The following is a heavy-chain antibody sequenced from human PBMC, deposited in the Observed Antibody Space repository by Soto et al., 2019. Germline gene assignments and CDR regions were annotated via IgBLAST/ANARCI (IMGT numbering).Heavy chain of an antibody. CDR2: IYYSGGT. V-gene: IGHV4-39*01. J-gene: IGHJ6*03. Sequence: SETLSLTCTVSGGSISSSSYYWGWIRQPPGKGLEWIGSIYYSGGTYYNPSLKSRVTISVDTSKNQFSLKLSSVTAADTAVYYCASWGYCSSTSCYSLSPPKYYYYYYMDVWGKGTTVTVSS. CDR3: ASWGYCSSTSCYSLSPPKYYYYYYMDV. D-gene: IGHD2-2*01. CDR1: GGSISSSSYY.